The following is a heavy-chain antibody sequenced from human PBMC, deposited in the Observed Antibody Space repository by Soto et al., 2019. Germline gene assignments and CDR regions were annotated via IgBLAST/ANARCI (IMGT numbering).Heavy chain of an antibody. CDR2: IYYSGST. Sequence: QVQLQESGPGLVKPSQTLSLTCAVSGGSISSSGNYYWSWMRQPPGNGLEWIGFIYYSGSTYYNPSLRSRVTISVDTSKNQFSLDLTSMTAADADMYYCARGGWNGGDWYVDYWGQGTLVTVSS. J-gene: IGHJ4*02. CDR1: GGSISSSGNYY. V-gene: IGHV4-30-4*01. D-gene: IGHD2-21*02. CDR3: ARGGWNGGDWYVDY.